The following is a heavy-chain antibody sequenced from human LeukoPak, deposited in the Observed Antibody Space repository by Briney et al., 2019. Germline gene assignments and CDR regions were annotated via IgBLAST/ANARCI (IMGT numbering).Heavy chain of an antibody. Sequence: PSETLSLTCAVYGGSFSGYYWSWIRQPPGKGLEWIGEINHSGSTNYNTSLQSRVTISGDTSKNQFSLKLSSVTAADTAVYFCARVGYSYVINDWSRTGLGAYPTKYYYHMDVWGKGTTVTVSS. J-gene: IGHJ6*03. D-gene: IGHD5-18*01. V-gene: IGHV4-34*01. CDR1: GGSFSGYY. CDR3: ARVGYSYVINDWSRTGLGAYPTKYYYHMDV. CDR2: INHSGST.